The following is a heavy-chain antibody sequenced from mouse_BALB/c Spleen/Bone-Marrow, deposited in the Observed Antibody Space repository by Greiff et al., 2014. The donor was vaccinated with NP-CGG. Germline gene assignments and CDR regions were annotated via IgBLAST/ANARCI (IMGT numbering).Heavy chain of an antibody. J-gene: IGHJ1*01. CDR1: GFTFTSYF. D-gene: IGHD1-2*01. Sequence: QLQQSGPELVKPGASVRISCKASGFTFTSYFIHWMKERPGKGLEWMGWIYPGNVNTNYNEKFKGKATLTADKSSTTAYMQLSSLTSEDSAVYFCARRFITTTHWYFDVWGAGTTVTVSS. CDR3: ARRFITTTHWYFDV. V-gene: IGHV1S56*01. CDR2: IYPGNVNT.